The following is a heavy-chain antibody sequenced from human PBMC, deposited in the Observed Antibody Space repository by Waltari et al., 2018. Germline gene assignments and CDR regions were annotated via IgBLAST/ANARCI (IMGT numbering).Heavy chain of an antibody. D-gene: IGHD5-18*01. CDR1: GFTFSSYS. Sequence: EVQLVESGGGLVQPGGSLRLSCAASGFTFSSYSMNWVRQAPGKGLEWVSYISSSSSTRYYADSGKGRFTIARDNAKNSLYLQMNSLRAEDTAVYYCARDRDTSDAFDIWGQGTMVTVSS. CDR2: ISSSSSTR. CDR3: ARDRDTSDAFDI. J-gene: IGHJ3*02. V-gene: IGHV3-48*01.